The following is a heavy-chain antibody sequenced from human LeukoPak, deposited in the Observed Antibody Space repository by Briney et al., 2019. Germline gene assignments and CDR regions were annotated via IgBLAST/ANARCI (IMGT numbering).Heavy chain of an antibody. CDR2: ISYDGSNK. Sequence: GGSLRLSCAASGFTFSSYAMHWVRQAPGKGLEWVAVISYDGSNKYYADSVKGRFTISRDNSKNTLYLQMNSLRAEDTAVYYCARDSYNWNCIDHWGQGTLVTVSS. J-gene: IGHJ4*02. D-gene: IGHD1-7*01. CDR3: ARDSYNWNCIDH. V-gene: IGHV3-30-3*01. CDR1: GFTFSSYA.